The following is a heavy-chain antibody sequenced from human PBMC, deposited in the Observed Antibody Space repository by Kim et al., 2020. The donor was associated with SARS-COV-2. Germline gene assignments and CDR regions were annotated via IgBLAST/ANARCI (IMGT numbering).Heavy chain of an antibody. J-gene: IGHJ3*02. Sequence: SETLSLTCTVSGGSVSSGSYYWSWIRQPPGKGLEWIGYIYYSGSTNYNPSLKSRVTISVDTSKNQFSLKLSSVTAADTAVYYCARIEMGDITSFGVFSWKSAFDIWGQGTLVTVSS. CDR2: IYYSGST. V-gene: IGHV4-61*01. D-gene: IGHD3-3*01. CDR3: ARIEMGDITSFGVFSWKSAFDI. CDR1: GGSVSSGSYY.